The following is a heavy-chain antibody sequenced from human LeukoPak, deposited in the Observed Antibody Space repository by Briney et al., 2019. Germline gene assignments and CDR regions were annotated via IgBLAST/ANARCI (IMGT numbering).Heavy chain of an antibody. J-gene: IGHJ3*02. D-gene: IGHD6-13*01. CDR3: ARRSIAAAVGDAFDI. CDR2: IYPGDSDT. CDR1: GYSFTSYW. Sequence: TGESLTISCKGSGYSFTSYWIGWVRQMPGKGLEWMGIIYPGDSDTRYSPSFQGQVTISADKSISTAYLQWSSLKASDTAMYYCARRSIAAAVGDAFDIWGQGTMVTVSS. V-gene: IGHV5-51*01.